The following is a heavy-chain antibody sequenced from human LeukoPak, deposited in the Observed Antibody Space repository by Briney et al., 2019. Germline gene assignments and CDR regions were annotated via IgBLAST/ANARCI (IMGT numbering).Heavy chain of an antibody. CDR2: ISSSSSYI. D-gene: IGHD6-13*01. V-gene: IGHV3-21*01. J-gene: IGHJ4*02. Sequence: GGSLRLSCAASGFTFSSYSMNWVRQAPGKGLEWVSSISSSSSYIYYADSVKGRFTISRDNAKNSLYLQMNSLRAEDTAVYYCASYSDPIAVAGTGFDYWGQGTLVTVSS. CDR3: ASYSDPIAVAGTGFDY. CDR1: GFTFSSYS.